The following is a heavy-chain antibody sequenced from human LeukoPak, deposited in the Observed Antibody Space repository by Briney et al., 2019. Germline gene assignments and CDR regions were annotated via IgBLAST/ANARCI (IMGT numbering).Heavy chain of an antibody. D-gene: IGHD3-16*01. V-gene: IGHV3-9*03. CDR1: GFTFDDYA. Sequence: GRSLRLSCAASGFTFDDYAMHWVRQAPGKGLEWVSGISWNSGSIGYADSVKGRYTISRDNAKNSLYLQMNSLRAEDMALYYCVKSMGAVLNYYYIDVWGKGTTVTVSS. CDR2: ISWNSGSI. J-gene: IGHJ6*03. CDR3: VKSMGAVLNYYYIDV.